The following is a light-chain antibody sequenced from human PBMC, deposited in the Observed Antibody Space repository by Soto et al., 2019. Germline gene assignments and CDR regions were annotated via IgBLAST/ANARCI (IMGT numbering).Light chain of an antibody. J-gene: IGKJ1*01. V-gene: IGKV1-12*01. CDR2: VVS. CDR3: LHTDSFPWT. CDR1: QDIRTW. Sequence: IQMTQSPSSVSASVGDIVTITCRASQDIRTWLAWYQQKPGNAPKLLIYVVSSLQSGVPSRFSGSGSGTYFTLTISNLQPEDFATYYCLHTDSFPWTFGQGTKVDIK.